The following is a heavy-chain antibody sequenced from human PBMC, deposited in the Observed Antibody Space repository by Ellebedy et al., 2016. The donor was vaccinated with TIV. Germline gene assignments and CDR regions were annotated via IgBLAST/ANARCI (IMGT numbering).Heavy chain of an antibody. CDR1: GYTFSSHG. CDR2: IWFDGSFK. Sequence: PGGSLRLSCGASGYTFSSHGMHWVRQAPGKGLEWVATIWFDGSFKYYTSSVKGRFTVSRDDFRNTLYLQMNSLRAEDTALYYCARLRGACSSSDGKCYADFWGQGTQVTVSS. CDR3: ARLRGACSSSDGKCYADF. V-gene: IGHV3-33*01. J-gene: IGHJ4*02. D-gene: IGHD2-2*01.